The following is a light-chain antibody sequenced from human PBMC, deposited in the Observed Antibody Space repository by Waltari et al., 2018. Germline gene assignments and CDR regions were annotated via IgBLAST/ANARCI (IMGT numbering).Light chain of an antibody. Sequence: EIVLTKSPGTLSWSPGERASLSCRASQSVSSSYLAWYQQKPGQAPRLLIYGASSRATGIPDRFSGSGSGTDFTLTISRLEPEDFAVYYCQQYGSSPRTFGQGTKVEIK. CDR2: GAS. CDR1: QSVSSSY. J-gene: IGKJ1*01. CDR3: QQYGSSPRT. V-gene: IGKV3-20*01.